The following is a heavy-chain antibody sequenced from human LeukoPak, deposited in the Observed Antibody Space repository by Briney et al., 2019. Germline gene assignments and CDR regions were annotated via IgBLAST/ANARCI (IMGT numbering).Heavy chain of an antibody. CDR1: GYTFTSYD. D-gene: IGHD6-19*01. J-gene: IGHJ4*02. CDR3: ARDHDGSGWFALY. CDR2: MNPNSGGT. V-gene: IGHV1-2*02. Sequence: SSVKVSCKASGYTFTSYDINWVRQATGQGLEWMGWMNPNSGGTNYAQKFQGRVTMTRDTSVSTAYMDLSSLRSGDTAVYYCARDHDGSGWFALYWGQGTLVTVSS.